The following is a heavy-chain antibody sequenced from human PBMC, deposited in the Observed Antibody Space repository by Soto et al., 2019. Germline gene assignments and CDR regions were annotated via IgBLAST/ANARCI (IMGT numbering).Heavy chain of an antibody. Sequence: QVQLQESGPGLVKPSETLSLTCTVSGGSISTYYWSWIRQPPGKGLEWIGFIYYSGSTNYNPSLKSQVTISVDTSQNQLSLKLTSVTAADTAVYYCARESAGSGKNNWFDPWGQGTLVTVSS. V-gene: IGHV4-59*01. J-gene: IGHJ5*02. D-gene: IGHD3-10*01. CDR3: ARESAGSGKNNWFDP. CDR1: GGSISTYY. CDR2: IYYSGST.